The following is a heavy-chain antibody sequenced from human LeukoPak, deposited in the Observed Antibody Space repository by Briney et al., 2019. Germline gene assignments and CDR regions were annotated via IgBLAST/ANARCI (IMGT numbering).Heavy chain of an antibody. CDR2: IYYSGST. V-gene: IGHV4-39*01. CDR3: ARGSRDGYSLGAFDI. Sequence: SETLSLTCTVSGGSISSYYWGWIRQPPGKGLEWIGSIYYSGSTYYNPSLKSRVTISVDTSKNQFSLKLSSVTAADTAVYYCARGSRDGYSLGAFDIWGQGTMVTVSS. D-gene: IGHD5-24*01. J-gene: IGHJ3*02. CDR1: GGSISSYY.